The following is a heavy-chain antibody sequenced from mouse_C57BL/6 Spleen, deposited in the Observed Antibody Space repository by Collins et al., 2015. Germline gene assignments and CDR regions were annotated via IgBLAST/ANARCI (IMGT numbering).Heavy chain of an antibody. D-gene: IGHD4-1*01. CDR1: GYTFTDYY. J-gene: IGHJ4*01. CDR3: ARELAGYAMDY. CDR2: INPYNGGT. Sequence: EVQLQQSGPVLVKPGASVKMSCKASGYTFTDYYMNWVKQSHGKSLEWIGVINPYNGGTSYNQKFKGKATLTVDKSSSTAYMELNSLTSEDSAVYYCARELAGYAMDYVGSRNLSHRLL. V-gene: IGHV1-19*01.